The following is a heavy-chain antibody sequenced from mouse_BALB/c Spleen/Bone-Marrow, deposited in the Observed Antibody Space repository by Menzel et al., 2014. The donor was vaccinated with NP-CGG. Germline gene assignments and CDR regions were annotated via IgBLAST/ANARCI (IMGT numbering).Heavy chain of an antibody. CDR3: ASPIYYGNYEGFAY. J-gene: IGHJ3*01. D-gene: IGHD2-1*01. V-gene: IGHV1-67*01. Sequence: QVQLQQPGPELVRPGVSMKISCKGSGYTFTDYAMHWVKQSHAKSLEWIGVISTYSGNTNYNQKFKGKATMTVDKSSSTAYLELARSTSEDSAIYYCASPIYYGNYEGFAYWGQGTLVTVSA. CDR2: ISTYSGNT. CDR1: GYTFTDYA.